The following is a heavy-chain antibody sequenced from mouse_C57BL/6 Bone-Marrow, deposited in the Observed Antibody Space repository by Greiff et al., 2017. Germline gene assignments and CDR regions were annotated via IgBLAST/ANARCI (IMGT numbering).Heavy chain of an antibody. CDR3: ARFIGDY. CDR2: ISYDGSN. CDR1: GYSITSGYY. J-gene: IGHJ2*01. V-gene: IGHV3-6*01. Sequence: EVKLMESGPGLVKPSQSLSLTCSVTGYSITSGYYWNWIRQFPGNKLEWMGYISYDGSNNYHPSLKNRISITRDTAKNQFFLKLNSVTTEDTATYYCARFIGDYWGQGTTLTVSS. D-gene: IGHD1-1*01.